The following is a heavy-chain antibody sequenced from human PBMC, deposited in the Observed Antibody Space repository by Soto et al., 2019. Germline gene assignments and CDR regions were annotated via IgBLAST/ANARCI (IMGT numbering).Heavy chain of an antibody. CDR1: GYTFTSYY. CDR2: MNPNSGNT. J-gene: IGHJ3*02. D-gene: IGHD2-15*01. Sequence: ASVKVCCKASGYTFTSYYINWVRQATGQGLEWMGWMNPNSGNTGYAQKFQGRVTMTRNTSISTAYMELSSLRSEDTAVYYCARDLSYCSGGSCYSENDAFDIWGQGTMVTVSS. CDR3: ARDLSYCSGGSCYSENDAFDI. V-gene: IGHV1-8*01.